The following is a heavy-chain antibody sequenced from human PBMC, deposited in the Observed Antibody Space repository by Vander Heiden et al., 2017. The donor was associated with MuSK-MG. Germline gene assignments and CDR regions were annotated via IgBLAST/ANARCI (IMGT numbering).Heavy chain of an antibody. CDR3: AREEKSGSYYFDS. D-gene: IGHD1-26*01. Sequence: EVQLVESGGVLVQPGGSLRLSCAASGFSFSNYAMHWVRQAPGKGLEYVSAISSNGGSTYYASSVKGRFTISRDNSKNTLYLQMGSLRAEDMAVYYCAREEKSGSYYFDSWGQGTLVTVSS. CDR1: GFSFSNYA. V-gene: IGHV3-64*01. J-gene: IGHJ4*02. CDR2: ISSNGGST.